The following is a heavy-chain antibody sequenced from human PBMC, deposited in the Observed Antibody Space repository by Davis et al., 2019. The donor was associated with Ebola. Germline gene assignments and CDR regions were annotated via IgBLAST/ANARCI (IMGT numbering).Heavy chain of an antibody. J-gene: IGHJ6*02. CDR1: GITFSRSG. V-gene: IGHV3-30*18. Sequence: AGTLRLTCAVYGITFSRSGMHRVLQEKGKELEKFAIISYDGSNKYYADSVKGRFTISRDNSKNTLYLQMNSLRAEDTAVYYCAKDGLDCSPGILLLCYYDGSHVSGQGTPVTVAS. CDR3: AKDGLDCSPGILLLCYYDGSHV. CDR2: ISYDGSNK. D-gene: IGHD2-15*01.